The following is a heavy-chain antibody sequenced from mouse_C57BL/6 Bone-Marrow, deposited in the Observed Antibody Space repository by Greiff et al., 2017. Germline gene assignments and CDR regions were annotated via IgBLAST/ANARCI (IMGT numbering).Heavy chain of an antibody. J-gene: IGHJ4*01. CDR1: GFTFSSYG. CDR2: ISSGGSYT. V-gene: IGHV5-6*02. D-gene: IGHD2-3*01. Sequence: EVKLVESGRDLVKPGGSLKLSCAASGFTFSSYGMSWVRQTPDKRLEWVATISSGGSYTYYPDSVKGRFTISRDNAKNTLYLQMSSLKSEDTAMYYCASRWLLRMDCWGQGTSVTVSS. CDR3: ASRWLLRMDC.